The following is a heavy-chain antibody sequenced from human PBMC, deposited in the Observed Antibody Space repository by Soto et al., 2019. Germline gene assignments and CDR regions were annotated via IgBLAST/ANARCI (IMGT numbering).Heavy chain of an antibody. CDR2: IYWDDDK. CDR1: GFSLSTSGVG. CDR3: AHSKDSSSRWYTLDFDY. Sequence: QITLKESGPTLVKPTQTLTLTCTFSGFSLSTSGVGVGWIRQPPEKALEWLALIYWDDDKRYSPSLKSRLTITKDTSKNQVVLTMSNMDPVDTATYYCAHSKDSSSRWYTLDFDYWGQGTLVTVSS. V-gene: IGHV2-5*02. J-gene: IGHJ4*02. D-gene: IGHD6-13*01.